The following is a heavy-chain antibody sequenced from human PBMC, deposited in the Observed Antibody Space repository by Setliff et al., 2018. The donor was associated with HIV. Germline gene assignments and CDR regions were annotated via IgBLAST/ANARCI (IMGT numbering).Heavy chain of an antibody. CDR3: AQAQTSVSGSYYQYLQH. CDR2: LSGSGGST. V-gene: IGHV3-23*01. CDR1: GFTFNGYA. Sequence: PGGSLRLSCVGSGFTFNGYAMTWVRQAPGKGLEWVSSLSGSGGSTYYADSVKGRFTISRDNSKNTLYLRMNSLRAEDTAVYYCAQAQTSVSGSYYQYLQHWGQGTLVTVSS. D-gene: IGHD3-10*01. J-gene: IGHJ1*01.